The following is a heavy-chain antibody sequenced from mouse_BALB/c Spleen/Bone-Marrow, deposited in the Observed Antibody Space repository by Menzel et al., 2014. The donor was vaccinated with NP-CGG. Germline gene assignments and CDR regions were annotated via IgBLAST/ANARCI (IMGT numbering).Heavy chain of an antibody. D-gene: IGHD1-2*01. V-gene: IGHV1S126*01. CDR1: GYSFTSYW. Sequence: QVQLKESGPQVVRPGASVKISCKASGYSFTSYWMHWVKQRPGQGLEWIGMIDPSDSETRLNQKFKDKATLTVDKSSSTAYMQLSSPTSVDSAVYFCARVGLRLPYYFDYWGGGTPLTVSS. J-gene: IGHJ2*01. CDR3: ARVGLRLPYYFDY. CDR2: IDPSDSET.